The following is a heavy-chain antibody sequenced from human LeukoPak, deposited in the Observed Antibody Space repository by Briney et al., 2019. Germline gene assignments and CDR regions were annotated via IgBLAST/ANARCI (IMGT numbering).Heavy chain of an antibody. V-gene: IGHV4-59*01. Sequence: SETLSLTCRVSGGSISSYYWSWLRQPPGKGLEGIGYIYYSGSTNYNPSLKRGVPISVDTSKNQFSLKLSSVTAAATAVYYCARVRSYYYDSSGYYFDYWGQGTLVTVSS. CDR1: GGSISSYY. J-gene: IGHJ4*02. CDR3: ARVRSYYYDSSGYYFDY. D-gene: IGHD3-22*01. CDR2: IYYSGST.